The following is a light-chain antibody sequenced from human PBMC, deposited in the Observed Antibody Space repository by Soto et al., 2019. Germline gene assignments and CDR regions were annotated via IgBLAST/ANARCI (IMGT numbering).Light chain of an antibody. J-gene: IGKJ4*01. CDR2: DAS. Sequence: EIVLTQSPATLSLSPGERATLSCRASQSVSSYLAGYQQQPGQAPRLLIYDASNRATGIPARFSGSGSGPDFTLPISSLEPEDFAIYYCQQRSNWPPVTFGGGTKVEIK. CDR3: QQRSNWPPVT. V-gene: IGKV3-11*01. CDR1: QSVSSY.